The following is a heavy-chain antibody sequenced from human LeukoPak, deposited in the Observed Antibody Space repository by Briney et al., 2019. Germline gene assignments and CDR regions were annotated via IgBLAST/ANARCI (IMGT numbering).Heavy chain of an antibody. CDR3: ARLRSKYWFDP. CDR1: GFTFSSYE. D-gene: IGHD4-11*01. V-gene: IGHV3-48*03. J-gene: IGHJ5*02. Sequence: PGGSLRLSCAASGFTFSSYEMNWVRPAPGKGLEWVSFITSSGNTMYYADSVKGRFTISRDNAKNSLYLQMNSLRADDTAVYYCARLRSKYWFDPWGQGTLVTVSS. CDR2: ITSSGNTM.